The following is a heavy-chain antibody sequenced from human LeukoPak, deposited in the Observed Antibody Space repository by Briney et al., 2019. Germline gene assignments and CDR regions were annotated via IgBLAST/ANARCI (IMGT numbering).Heavy chain of an antibody. CDR1: GFAFDEHG. J-gene: IGHJ4*02. Sequence: GGSLRLSCTASGFAFDEHGMSWVRQVPGKGLEWVSGINWGGGSTGYADPLRGRFTISRDNAKNSLYLQMASLRAEDTALYYCARAPITSPFYFDYWGQGTLVTVSS. V-gene: IGHV3-20*04. CDR2: INWGGGST. CDR3: ARAPITSPFYFDY. D-gene: IGHD2-2*01.